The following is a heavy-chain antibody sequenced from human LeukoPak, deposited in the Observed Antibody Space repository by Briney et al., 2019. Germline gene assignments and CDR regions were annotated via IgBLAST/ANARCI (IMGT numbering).Heavy chain of an antibody. CDR1: GGSISSGGYY. CDR2: IYHSGST. D-gene: IGHD6-13*01. V-gene: IGHV4-30-2*01. J-gene: IGHJ4*02. CDR3: ARRVHSSSWSSYFDC. Sequence: SETLSLTCTVSGGSISSGGYYWSWIRQPPGKGLEWIGYIYHSGSTYYNPSLKSRVTISVDRSKNQFSLKLSSVTAADTAVYYCARRVHSSSWSSYFDCWGQETLVTVSS.